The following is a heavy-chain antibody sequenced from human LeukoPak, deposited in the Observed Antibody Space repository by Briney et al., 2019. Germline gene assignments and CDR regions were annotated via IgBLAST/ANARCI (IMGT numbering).Heavy chain of an antibody. J-gene: IGHJ5*02. CDR1: GGSISSYY. Sequence: PSETLSLTCTVSGGSISSYYWSWIRQPPGKGLEWIGCIYYSGSTNYNPSLRSRVTISVDTSKNQFSLKLSSVTAADTAVYYCARGTVSNSFDPWGQGTLVTVSS. CDR2: IYYSGST. CDR3: ARGTVSNSFDP. V-gene: IGHV4-59*08. D-gene: IGHD4-17*01.